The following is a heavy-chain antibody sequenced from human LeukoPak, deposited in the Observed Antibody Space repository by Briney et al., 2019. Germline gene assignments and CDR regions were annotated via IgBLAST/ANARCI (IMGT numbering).Heavy chain of an antibody. CDR3: AGGRMGRYYDH. D-gene: IGHD1-26*01. CDR2: ISSSSSYI. V-gene: IGHV3-21*01. J-gene: IGHJ4*02. Sequence: GGSLRLSCAASGFTFSSYSMNWVRQAPGRGLEWVSSISSSSSYIYYADSVKGRFTISRDNAKNSLYLQMNSLRAEDTAVYYCAGGRMGRYYDHWGQGTLVAVST. CDR1: GFTFSSYS.